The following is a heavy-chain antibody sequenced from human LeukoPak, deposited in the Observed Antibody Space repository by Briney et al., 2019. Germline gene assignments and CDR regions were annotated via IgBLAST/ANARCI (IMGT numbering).Heavy chain of an antibody. D-gene: IGHD6-13*01. J-gene: IGHJ4*02. CDR3: ARDLGSSSWSPIY. V-gene: IGHV3-9*01. CDR1: GFTFDDYA. CDR2: VSWDSGTI. Sequence: GGSLRLSCAASGFTFDDYAMHWVRQAPGKGLEWVSGVSWDSGTIGYADSVKGRFTISRDNSKNTLYLQMNSLRAEDTAVYYCARDLGSSSWSPIYWGQGTLVTVSS.